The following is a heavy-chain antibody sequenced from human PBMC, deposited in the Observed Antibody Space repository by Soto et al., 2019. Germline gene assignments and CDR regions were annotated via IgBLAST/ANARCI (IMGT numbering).Heavy chain of an antibody. CDR3: ARDRSDSGWFTTPETFDY. J-gene: IGHJ4*02. CDR1: GYTFTSYA. Sequence: QVQLVQSGAEVKKPGASVKVSCKASGYTFTSYAMHWVRQAPGQRLEWMGWINAGNGNTKYSQKFQGRVTITRDTSASTAYMELSSLRSEDTAVYCCARDRSDSGWFTTPETFDYWGQGTLVTVSS. CDR2: INAGNGNT. V-gene: IGHV1-3*01. D-gene: IGHD6-19*01.